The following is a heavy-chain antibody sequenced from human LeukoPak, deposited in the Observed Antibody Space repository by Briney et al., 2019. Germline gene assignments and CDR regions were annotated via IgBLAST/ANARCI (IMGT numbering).Heavy chain of an antibody. D-gene: IGHD2-2*01. CDR1: GYTLTELS. Sequence: ASVKVSCKVSGYTLTELSMHWVRQAPGKGLEWMGGFDPEDGETIYAQKFQGRVTMTEDTSTDTAYMELGSLRSEDTAVYYCAAAIVVVPAAIGNGMDVWGQGTTVTVSS. CDR2: FDPEDGET. V-gene: IGHV1-24*01. J-gene: IGHJ6*02. CDR3: AAAIVVVPAAIGNGMDV.